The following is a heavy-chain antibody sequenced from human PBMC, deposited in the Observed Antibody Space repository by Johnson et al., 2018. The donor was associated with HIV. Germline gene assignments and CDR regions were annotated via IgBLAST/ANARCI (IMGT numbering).Heavy chain of an antibody. V-gene: IGHV3-74*02. CDR1: GFTFSSYW. D-gene: IGHD3-22*01. J-gene: IGHJ3*02. CDR3: ARSEYDYYDSSGYDAFDI. CDR2: INSDGRST. Sequence: EQLVESGGGLVQPGGSLRLSCAASGFTFSSYWMHWVRQAPGKGLVWVSRINSDGRSTCYADSVKGRFTISRDNAKNTLYLQMNSLRAEDTAVYYCARSEYDYYDSSGYDAFDIWGQGTMVTVSS.